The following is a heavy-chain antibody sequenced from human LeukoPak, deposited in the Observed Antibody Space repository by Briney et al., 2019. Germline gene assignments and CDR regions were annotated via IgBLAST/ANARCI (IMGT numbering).Heavy chain of an antibody. J-gene: IGHJ4*02. D-gene: IGHD5-12*01. Sequence: ALVKVSCKASGYTFTNHYIHSVRHTPGQRLEWMGWINPNSGDTNFAQKFQGRVTMARDTSISTAYMELSRLRSDDTAVYYCARDRYTGYGTFDFWGQGTLVTVSS. CDR3: ARDRYTGYGTFDF. CDR2: INPNSGDT. CDR1: GYTFTNHY. V-gene: IGHV1-2*02.